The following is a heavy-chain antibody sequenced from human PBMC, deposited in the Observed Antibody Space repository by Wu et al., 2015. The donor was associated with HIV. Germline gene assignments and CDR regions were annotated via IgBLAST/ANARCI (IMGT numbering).Heavy chain of an antibody. CDR1: GGTFSSYA. D-gene: IGHD2-2*02. Sequence: QVQLVQSGAEVKKPGSSVKVSCKASGGTFSSYAISWVRQAPGQGLEWMGGIIPIFGTANYAQKFQGRVTITADESTSTAYMELSSLRSEDTAVYYCARGGEVSSSLRELPAAIHVGWFDPVGPGNPGHRLL. V-gene: IGHV1-69*01. CDR3: ARGGEVSSSLRELPAAIHVGWFDP. J-gene: IGHJ5*02. CDR2: IIPIFGTA.